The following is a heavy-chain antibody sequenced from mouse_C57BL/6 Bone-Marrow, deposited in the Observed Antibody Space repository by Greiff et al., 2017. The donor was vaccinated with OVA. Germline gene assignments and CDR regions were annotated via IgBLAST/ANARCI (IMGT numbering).Heavy chain of an antibody. CDR1: GYTFTSYG. J-gene: IGHJ1*03. Sequence: VQGVESGAELARPGASVKLSCKASGYTFTSYGISWVKQRTGQGLEWIGEIYPRSGNTYYNEKFKGKATLTADKSSSTAYMELRSLTSEDSAVYFCARSDGSSYDWYFDVWGTGTTVTVSS. CDR2: IYPRSGNT. CDR3: ARSDGSSYDWYFDV. V-gene: IGHV1-81*01. D-gene: IGHD1-1*01.